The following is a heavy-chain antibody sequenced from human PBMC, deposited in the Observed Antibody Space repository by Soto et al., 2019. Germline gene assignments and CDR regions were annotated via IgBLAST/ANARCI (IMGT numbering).Heavy chain of an antibody. D-gene: IGHD5-18*01. CDR1: GGTFSSYA. J-gene: IGHJ6*02. CDR2: IIPIFGTA. V-gene: IGHV1-69*01. CDR3: ASGGYGYGPLLGGMDV. Sequence: QVQLVQSGAEVKKPGSSVKVSCKASGGTFSSYAISWVRQAPGQGIDWMGGIIPIFGTANYAQKFQGRVTITVDESTSTAYMELSSLRSEDTAVYYCASGGYGYGPLLGGMDVWGQGTTVTVSS.